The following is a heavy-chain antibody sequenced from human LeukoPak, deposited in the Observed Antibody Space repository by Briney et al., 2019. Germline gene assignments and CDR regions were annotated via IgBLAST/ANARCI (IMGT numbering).Heavy chain of an antibody. J-gene: IGHJ4*02. D-gene: IGHD2-8*02. CDR2: IATSVDST. CDR1: AYTFTNYL. V-gene: IGHV1-46*01. CDR3: VREESGGYFDY. Sequence: GASVTVSFKASAYTFTNYLLHWGRQAQGQGLEWVGSIATSVDSTNYEQKFRDRVTMTRDTSTSTVYIDLRSLRSEDTAVYHCVREESGGYFDYWGQGTLVTVSS.